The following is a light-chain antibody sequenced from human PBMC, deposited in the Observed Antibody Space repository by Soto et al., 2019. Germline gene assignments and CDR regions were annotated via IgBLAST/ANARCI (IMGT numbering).Light chain of an antibody. Sequence: DIQMTQSPSTLSASVGDRVTISCRASQPISNWLAWYQQKPGKAPKLLIYDSSSLETGVPPRFSGTGSGTQYPLTISSLQPDDSATYSCQQYNSDQYTFGQGTRLQIK. CDR1: QPISNW. V-gene: IGKV1-5*01. J-gene: IGKJ2*01. CDR2: DSS. CDR3: QQYNSDQYT.